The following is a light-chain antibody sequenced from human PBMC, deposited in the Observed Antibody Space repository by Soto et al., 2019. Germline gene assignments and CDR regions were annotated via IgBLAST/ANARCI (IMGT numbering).Light chain of an antibody. J-gene: IGKJ1*01. CDR2: AAS. CDR1: QTILTY. CDR3: QQSFSTTWT. V-gene: IGKV1-39*01. Sequence: DIQMTQSPSSLSASVGDRVTITCRASQTILTYLNWYQQKPGKAPKLLIYAASSLQGGVPSRFSGGGSATDFTLTISSLQPEDFATYYCQQSFSTTWTFGHGTKVEIK.